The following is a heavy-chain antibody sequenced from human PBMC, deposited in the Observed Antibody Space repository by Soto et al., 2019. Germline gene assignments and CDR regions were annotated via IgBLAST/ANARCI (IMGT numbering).Heavy chain of an antibody. V-gene: IGHV4-4*02. Sequence: QGQLQESGPGLVKPSGTLSLTCTVTSGSITNNNWCSWVRQSPGKGLEWIGEIYHGGSTNYNPSLTSRVSISVDTSRHQFSLTLTSVTAADTAVYYCAGDSGSITVRGPFDTWGQGTLVTVSS. J-gene: IGHJ3*02. D-gene: IGHD3-10*01. CDR2: IYHGGST. CDR1: SGSITNNNW. CDR3: AGDSGSITVRGPFDT.